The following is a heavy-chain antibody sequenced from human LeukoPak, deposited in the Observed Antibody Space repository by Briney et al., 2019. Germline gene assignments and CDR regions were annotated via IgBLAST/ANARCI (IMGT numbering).Heavy chain of an antibody. J-gene: IGHJ4*02. V-gene: IGHV4-59*08. CDR1: GGSISSYY. D-gene: IGHD2-21*02. CDR2: IYYSGST. Sequence: SETLSLTCTVSGGSISSYYWSWIRQPPGRGLEWIGYIYYSGSTNYNPSLKSRVTISVDTSKNRFSLKLSSVTAADTAVYYCARHAAIPIQYYSDYWGQGTLVTVSS. CDR3: ARHAAIPIQYYSDY.